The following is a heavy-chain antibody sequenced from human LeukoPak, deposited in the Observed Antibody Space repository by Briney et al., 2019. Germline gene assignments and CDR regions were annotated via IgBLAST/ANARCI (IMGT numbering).Heavy chain of an antibody. CDR3: AKDVGRITIYYMDV. CDR2: IRYDGSNK. Sequence: GGSLRLSCAASGFTFSSYGMHWVRQAPGKGLEWVAFIRYDGSNKYYADSVKGRFTISRDNSKNTLYLQMNSLRAEDTAVYYCAKDVGRITIYYMDVWGKGTTVTISS. V-gene: IGHV3-30*02. CDR1: GFTFSSYG. D-gene: IGHD3-3*02. J-gene: IGHJ6*03.